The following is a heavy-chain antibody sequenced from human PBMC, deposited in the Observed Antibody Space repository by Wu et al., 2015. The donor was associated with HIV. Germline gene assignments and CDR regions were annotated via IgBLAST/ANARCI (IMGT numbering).Heavy chain of an antibody. CDR1: GFIFSTSA. CDR2: IDVGSGNT. CDR3: GAHYSEGIWWEVMDF. Sequence: HLVQSGPELKKPGTSVKVSCKASGFIFSTSAIQWVRQVRGQRLEWIGWIDVGSGNTNNAQKFQNRVTIDWDTSAATAHMELSSLTSDDTALYFCGAHYSEGIWWEVMDFWGQGTLITVSS. D-gene: IGHD1-26*01. V-gene: IGHV1-58*02. J-gene: IGHJ4*02.